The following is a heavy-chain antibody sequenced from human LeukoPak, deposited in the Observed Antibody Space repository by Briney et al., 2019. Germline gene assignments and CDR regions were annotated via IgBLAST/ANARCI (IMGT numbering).Heavy chain of an antibody. CDR3: ARDLGYGDNHWFDP. V-gene: IGHV4-34*01. Sequence: PSETLSLTCAVYGGSFSGYYWSWIRQPPGKGLEWIGEINHSGSTNYNPSLKSRVTISVDTSKNQFSLKLSSVTAADTAVYYCARDLGYGDNHWFDPWGQGTLVTVSS. J-gene: IGHJ5*02. D-gene: IGHD4-17*01. CDR2: INHSGST. CDR1: GGSFSGYY.